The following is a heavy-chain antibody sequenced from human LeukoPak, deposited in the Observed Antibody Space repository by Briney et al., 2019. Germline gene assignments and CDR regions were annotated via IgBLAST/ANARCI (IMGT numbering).Heavy chain of an antibody. Sequence: PSETLSPTCAVYGGSFSGYYWSWIRQPPGKGLEWIGEINHSGSTNYNPSLKSRVTISVDTSKNQFSLKLSSVTAADTAVYYCARRGFDYYGSGRTFAYWGQGTLVTVSS. V-gene: IGHV4-34*01. CDR3: ARRGFDYYGSGRTFAY. CDR1: GGSFSGYY. J-gene: IGHJ4*02. D-gene: IGHD3-10*01. CDR2: INHSGST.